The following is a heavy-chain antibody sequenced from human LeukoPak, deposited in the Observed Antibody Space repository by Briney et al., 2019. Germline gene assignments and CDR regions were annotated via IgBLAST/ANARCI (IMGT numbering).Heavy chain of an antibody. CDR2: INHSGST. D-gene: IGHD6-19*01. Sequence: SETLSLTCAVYGGSFSGYYWSWIRQPSWKGLEWIGEINHSGSTNYNPSLKSRVTISVDTSKNQFSLKLSSVTAADRAVYYCARDVAGHFDYWGQGTLVTVSS. J-gene: IGHJ4*02. CDR3: ARDVAGHFDY. V-gene: IGHV4-34*01. CDR1: GGSFSGYY.